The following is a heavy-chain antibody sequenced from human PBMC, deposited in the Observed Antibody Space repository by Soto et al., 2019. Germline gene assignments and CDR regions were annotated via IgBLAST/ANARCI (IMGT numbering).Heavy chain of an antibody. CDR3: PRRGSGSYYDS. CDR1: GFTFSSYA. D-gene: IGHD6-19*01. V-gene: IGHV3-23*01. CDR2: ISGSGGST. J-gene: IGHJ4*02. Sequence: EVQLLESGGGLVQPGGSLRLSCAASGFTFSSYAMRWVRQAPVKGLEWVSAISGSGGSTYYADSVKGRFTISRDNSKNTLYLQMNSLRAEDTAVYYCPRRGSGSYYDSWGQGTLVSVSS.